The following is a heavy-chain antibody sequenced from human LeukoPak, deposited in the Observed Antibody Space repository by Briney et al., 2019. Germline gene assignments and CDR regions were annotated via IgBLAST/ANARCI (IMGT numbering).Heavy chain of an antibody. CDR3: AKALTSSWYYFDY. D-gene: IGHD6-13*01. V-gene: IGHV3-23*01. J-gene: IGHJ4*02. CDR2: ISGSGTST. Sequence: GGSLRLSCAASGFTFSSYAMSWVRQAPGKGLEWVSAISGSGTSTYYADSVKGRFTVSRDNSKNTLFLQMNGLSPEDTAIYFCAKALTSSWYYFDYWGQGTLVTVSS. CDR1: GFTFSSYA.